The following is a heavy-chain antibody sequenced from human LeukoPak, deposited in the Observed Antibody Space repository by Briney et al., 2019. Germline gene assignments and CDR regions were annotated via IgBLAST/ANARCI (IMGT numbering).Heavy chain of an antibody. Sequence: GASVKVSCKASGYTFTSYGISWVRQAPGQGLEWMGWISTYNGNTNYAQKLQGRVAMTTDTSTTTAYMELRSLRSDDTAVYYCARGSSYGFSMGYWGQGTLVTVSS. D-gene: IGHD5-18*01. V-gene: IGHV1-18*01. J-gene: IGHJ4*02. CDR2: ISTYNGNT. CDR3: ARGSSYGFSMGY. CDR1: GYTFTSYG.